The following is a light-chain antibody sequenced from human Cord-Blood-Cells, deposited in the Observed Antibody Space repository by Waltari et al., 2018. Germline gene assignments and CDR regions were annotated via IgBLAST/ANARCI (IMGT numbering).Light chain of an antibody. CDR3: QSYDSSNQV. CDR2: EDN. V-gene: IGLV6-57*03. J-gene: IGLJ3*02. Sequence: NFMLTQPHSVSESPGKTVTISCTRSSGSIASHYVQWYQQRPGSAPTTVSYEDNQRPSGVPDRFSGSIDSSSNSASLTISGLKTEDEADYYCQSYDSSNQVFGGGTKLTVL. CDR1: SGSIASHY.